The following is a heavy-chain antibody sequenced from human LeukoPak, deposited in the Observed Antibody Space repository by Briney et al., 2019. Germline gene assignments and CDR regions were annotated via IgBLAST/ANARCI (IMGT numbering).Heavy chain of an antibody. D-gene: IGHD3-10*01. CDR3: ARGPGGAYFDY. J-gene: IGHJ4*02. CDR2: ISSSSSYI. CDR1: GFTFTMFG. V-gene: IGHV3-21*01. Sequence: GGSLRLSCAASGFTFTMFGMNWVRQAPGKGLEWVSSISSSSSYIYYADSVKGRFTISRDNAKNSLYLQMNSLRAEDTAVYYCARGPGGAYFDYWGQGTLVTVSS.